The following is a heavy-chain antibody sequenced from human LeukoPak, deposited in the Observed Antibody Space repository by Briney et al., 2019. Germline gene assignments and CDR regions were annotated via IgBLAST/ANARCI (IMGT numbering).Heavy chain of an antibody. CDR3: ARQRTLRGLDN. D-gene: IGHD3-10*01. CDR2: MNPNNGNT. Sequence: ASVKVSCKASGYTFTGYYMHWVRQATGQGLEWMGRMNPNNGNTNYAQKFQGRVIMTSDNSINTVYMELSSLRSEDTAVYFCARQRTLRGLDNWGQGTLVTVSS. V-gene: IGHV1-8*02. J-gene: IGHJ4*02. CDR1: GYTFTGYY.